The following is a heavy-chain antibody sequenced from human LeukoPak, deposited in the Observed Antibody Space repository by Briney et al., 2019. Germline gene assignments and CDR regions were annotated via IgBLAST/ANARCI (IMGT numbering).Heavy chain of an antibody. CDR2: IKYYGSEK. CDR1: GFTFSNYW. J-gene: IGHJ4*02. Sequence: PGGSLRLSCAVSGFTFSNYWMSWVRQAPGKGLEWVANIKYYGSEKYYADSVRGRFTISRDNAKNSLYLQMNSLRVEDTAVYYCARGDDFSGDYWGQGTLVTVSS. CDR3: ARGDDFSGDY. V-gene: IGHV3-7*04. D-gene: IGHD2-21*02.